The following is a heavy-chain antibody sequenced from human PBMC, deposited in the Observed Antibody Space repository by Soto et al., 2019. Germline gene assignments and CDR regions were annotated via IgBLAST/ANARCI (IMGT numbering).Heavy chain of an antibody. CDR2: IYYSGST. D-gene: IGHD3-9*01. Sequence: PSETLSLTCTVSGGSISSGGYYWSWIRQHPGKGLEWIGYIYYSGSTYYNPSLKSRVTISVDTSKNQFSLKLSSVTAADTAVYYCARGIQTYYDILTGRSSDAFDIWGQGTMVTVSS. J-gene: IGHJ3*02. CDR3: ARGIQTYYDILTGRSSDAFDI. CDR1: GGSISSGGYY. V-gene: IGHV4-31*03.